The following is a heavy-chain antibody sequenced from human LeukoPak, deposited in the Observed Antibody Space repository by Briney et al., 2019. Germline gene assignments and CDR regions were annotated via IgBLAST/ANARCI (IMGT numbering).Heavy chain of an antibody. Sequence: GGSLRLSCAASGFTFSSYWMSWVRQAPGKGLEWVANIKQDGSEKYYVDSVKGRFTISRDNAKNSLYLQMNSLRAEDTAVYYCARGGFTIFGPYDYWGQGTLVTVSS. D-gene: IGHD3-3*01. V-gene: IGHV3-7*01. CDR1: GFTFSSYW. CDR2: IKQDGSEK. CDR3: ARGGFTIFGPYDY. J-gene: IGHJ4*02.